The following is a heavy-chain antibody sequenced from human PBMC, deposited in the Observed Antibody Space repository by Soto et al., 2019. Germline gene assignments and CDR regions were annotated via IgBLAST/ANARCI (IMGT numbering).Heavy chain of an antibody. Sequence: GESLKISCKGSGYSFTSYWIGWVRQMPGKGLEWVGIIYPGDSDTRYSPSFQGQVTISADKSISTAYLQWSSLKASDTAMYYCARRPGPYYDSSGYYLLPFDYWGQGTLVTVSS. D-gene: IGHD3-22*01. CDR3: ARRPGPYYDSSGYYLLPFDY. CDR2: IYPGDSDT. J-gene: IGHJ4*02. V-gene: IGHV5-51*01. CDR1: GYSFTSYW.